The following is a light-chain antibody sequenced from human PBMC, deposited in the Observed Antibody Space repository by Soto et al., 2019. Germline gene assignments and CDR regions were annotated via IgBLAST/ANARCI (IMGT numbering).Light chain of an antibody. CDR2: DVS. V-gene: IGLV2-11*01. Sequence: QSALTQPRSVSGSPGQSITISCTGTSSDVGGYNYVSWYRQHPVKAPKLMIYDVSKRPSGVHDRFSGSKSGNTASLTLSGLQAEDEAEYYFCSYAGRYNHYVFGPGTKLTVL. CDR3: CSYAGRYNHYV. J-gene: IGLJ1*01. CDR1: SSDVGGYNY.